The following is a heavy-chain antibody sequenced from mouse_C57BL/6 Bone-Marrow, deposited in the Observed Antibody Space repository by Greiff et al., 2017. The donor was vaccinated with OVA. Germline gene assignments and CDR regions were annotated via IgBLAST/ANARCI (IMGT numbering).Heavy chain of an antibody. D-gene: IGHD2-2*01. Sequence: VQLQQSGPELVKPGASVKISCKASGYSFTDYNMNWVKQSNGKSLEWIGVINPNYGTTSYNQKFKGKATLTVDPSSSTAYMQLNSLTSEDSAVYYCARSYLLWLRRRTFNAMDYWGQGTSVTVSS. V-gene: IGHV1-39*01. CDR1: GYSFTDYN. CDR2: INPNYGTT. CDR3: ARSYLLWLRRRTFNAMDY. J-gene: IGHJ4*01.